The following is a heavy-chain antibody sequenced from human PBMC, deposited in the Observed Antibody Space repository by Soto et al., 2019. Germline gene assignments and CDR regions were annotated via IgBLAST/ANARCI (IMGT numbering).Heavy chain of an antibody. CDR1: GGSFSGYY. Sequence: SETLSLTCAVYGGSFSGYYWSWIRQPPGKGLEWIGKINYNGNTKYSPSLKSRFTMSVDTSKNHFSLRLISVTAADTAIYFCAREGNLGRWLQPLDFWGQGTLVTVSS. J-gene: IGHJ4*02. CDR2: INYNGNT. V-gene: IGHV4-34*10. CDR3: AREGNLGRWLQPLDF. D-gene: IGHD5-12*01.